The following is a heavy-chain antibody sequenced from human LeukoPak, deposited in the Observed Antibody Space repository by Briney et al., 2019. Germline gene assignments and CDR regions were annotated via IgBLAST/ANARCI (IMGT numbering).Heavy chain of an antibody. CDR3: ARAPGSGSYYSYYYYYGMDV. D-gene: IGHD3-10*01. CDR1: GGSISSGGYY. Sequence: SQTLSLTCIVSGGSISSGGYYWSSIRQHPGKGLEWIRYIYKSGSTSYYPSLKSRVTISVDTSKNQFSLKLSSATAADTAVYYCARAPGSGSYYSYYYYYGMDVWGQGTTVTVSS. J-gene: IGHJ6*02. V-gene: IGHV4-31*03. CDR2: IYKSGST.